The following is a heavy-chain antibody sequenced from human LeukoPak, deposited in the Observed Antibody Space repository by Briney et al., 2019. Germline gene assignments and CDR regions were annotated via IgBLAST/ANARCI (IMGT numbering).Heavy chain of an antibody. CDR2: IWYDGSNK. Sequence: GRSLRLSCAASGFTFSSYGMHWVRQAPGKGLEWVAVIWYDGSNKYYADSVKGRFTISRDNSKNTLYLQMNSLRAEDTAVYYCARELSIAVDAFDIWGQGTMVTVSS. J-gene: IGHJ3*02. CDR1: GFTFSSYG. V-gene: IGHV3-33*01. D-gene: IGHD6-19*01. CDR3: ARELSIAVDAFDI.